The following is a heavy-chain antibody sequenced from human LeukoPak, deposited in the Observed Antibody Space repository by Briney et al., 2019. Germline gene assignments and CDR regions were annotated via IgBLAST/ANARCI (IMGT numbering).Heavy chain of an antibody. V-gene: IGHV3-23*01. CDR1: GFTFSSYA. J-gene: IGHJ6*02. CDR2: ISGSGGST. Sequence: GGSLRLSCAASGFTFSSYAMGWVRQAPGKGLEWVSAISGSGGSTYYADSVKGRFTISRDNSKNTLYLQMNSLRAEDTAVYYCANVWAGTREEEAYYYYYGMDVWGQGTTVTVSS. CDR3: ANVWAGTREEEAYYYYYGMDV. D-gene: IGHD1/OR15-1a*01.